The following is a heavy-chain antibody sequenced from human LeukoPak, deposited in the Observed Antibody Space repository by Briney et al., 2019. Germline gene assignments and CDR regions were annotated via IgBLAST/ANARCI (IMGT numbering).Heavy chain of an antibody. CDR2: IYYSGST. Sequence: SETLSLTCTVSGGSISSSSYYWGWIRQPPGKGLEWIGSIYYSGSTYYNPSLKSRVTISVDTSKNQFSLKLSSLTAADTAVYYCAREYSSSAPLAWGQGTLVTVSS. CDR3: AREYSSSAPLA. CDR1: GGSISSSSYY. D-gene: IGHD6-6*01. J-gene: IGHJ5*02. V-gene: IGHV4-39*02.